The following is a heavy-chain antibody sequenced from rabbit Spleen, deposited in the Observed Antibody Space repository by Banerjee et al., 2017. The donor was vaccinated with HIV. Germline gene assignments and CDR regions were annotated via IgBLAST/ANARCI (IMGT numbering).Heavy chain of an antibody. D-gene: IGHD1-1*01. CDR1: GVSFSISSY. Sequence: QSLEESGGDLVKPGASLTLTCKASGVSFSISSYMCWVRQAPGKGLEWIGCIDTGSSGFTYYATWAKGRFTCSKASSTTVTLQMTSLTAADTATYFCARDNGSGDYIDVYFDLWGQGTLVTVS. J-gene: IGHJ4*01. CDR3: ARDNGSGDYIDVYFDL. V-gene: IGHV1S40*01. CDR2: IDTGSSGFT.